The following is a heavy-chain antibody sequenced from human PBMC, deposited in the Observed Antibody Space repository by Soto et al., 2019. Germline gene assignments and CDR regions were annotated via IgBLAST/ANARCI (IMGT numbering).Heavy chain of an antibody. CDR2: ISYDGSNK. V-gene: IGHV3-30*18. CDR1: GFTFSSYG. CDR3: AKVENRPYYDFWSGYLHYYGMDV. J-gene: IGHJ6*02. D-gene: IGHD3-3*01. Sequence: PGGSLRLSCAASGFTFSSYGMHWVRQAPGKGLEWVAVISYDGSNKYYADSVKGRFTISRDNSKNTLYLQMNSLRAEDTAVYYCAKVENRPYYDFWSGYLHYYGMDVWGQGTTVTV.